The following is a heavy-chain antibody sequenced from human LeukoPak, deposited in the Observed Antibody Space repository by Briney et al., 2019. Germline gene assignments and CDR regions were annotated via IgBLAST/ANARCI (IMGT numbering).Heavy chain of an antibody. CDR2: IYPGDSDT. V-gene: IGHV5-51*01. J-gene: IGHJ4*02. D-gene: IGHD5-12*01. CDR1: GYSFTSYW. Sequence: GESLKISCKGSGYSFTSYWIGWVRQMPGKGLEWMGIIYPGDSDTRYSPSFQGQVTISADKSISTAYLQWSSLKASDTAMYYCARQQYSGYGGRSGYYFDYWGQGTLVTVSS. CDR3: ARQQYSGYGGRSGYYFDY.